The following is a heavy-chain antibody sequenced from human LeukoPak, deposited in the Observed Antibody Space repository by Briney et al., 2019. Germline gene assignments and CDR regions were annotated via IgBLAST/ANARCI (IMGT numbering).Heavy chain of an antibody. Sequence: GGSLQISCEGSGCIFTSYWIGWVRQVPGKGLEWMGIIYPGDSDTRYSPSFQGQVTISADKSISTGYLQWSSLKASDTAMYYCARRQDGDYDAFDSGGQGTMVTGSS. V-gene: IGHV5-51*01. J-gene: IGHJ3*02. CDR1: GCIFTSYW. CDR2: IYPGDSDT. CDR3: ARRQDGDYDAFDS. D-gene: IGHD4-17*01.